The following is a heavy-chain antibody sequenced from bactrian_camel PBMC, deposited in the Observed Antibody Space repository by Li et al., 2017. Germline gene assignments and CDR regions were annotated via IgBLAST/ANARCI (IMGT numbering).Heavy chain of an antibody. CDR2: IAGGDGST. CDR3: AADPSRELWVGYAPQTT. CDR1: GDTLSYYS. D-gene: IGHD5*01. V-gene: IGHV3S25*01. Sequence: VESGGGLVQPGGSLRLSCAASGDTLSYYSMDWGWFRQAPGKEREGVAVIAGGDGSTYYADSVKGRFTISRDNAKNTLYLQMNNPKPEDTAVYYCAADPSRELWVGYAPQTTGARGPRSPSP. J-gene: IGHJ4*01.